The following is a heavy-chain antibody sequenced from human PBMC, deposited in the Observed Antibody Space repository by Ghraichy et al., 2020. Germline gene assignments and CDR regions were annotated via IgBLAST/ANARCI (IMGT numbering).Heavy chain of an antibody. Sequence: ESLNISCAASGFTFRSYWMSWVRQAPGKGLEWVANIKQDGSEKYYVDSLKGRFTISRDNAKNSLYLQMNSLRAEDTAVYYCARDYYERSNYHYIYYSEYWGQGSLVTVSS. D-gene: IGHD3-22*01. V-gene: IGHV3-7*01. CDR3: ARDYYERSNYHYIYYSEY. CDR1: GFTFRSYW. J-gene: IGHJ4*02. CDR2: IKQDGSEK.